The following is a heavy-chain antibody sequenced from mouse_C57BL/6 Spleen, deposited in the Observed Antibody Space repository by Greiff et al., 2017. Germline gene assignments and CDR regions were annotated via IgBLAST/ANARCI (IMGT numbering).Heavy chain of an antibody. J-gene: IGHJ4*01. V-gene: IGHV1-42*01. D-gene: IGHD2-4*01. CDR3: ARLGDYDVAMDY. CDR2: INPSTGGT. Sequence: VQLQQSGPELVKPGASVKISCKASGYSFTGYYMNWVKQSPEKSLEWIGEINPSTGGTTYNQKFKAKATLTVDKSSSTAYMQLKSLTSEDSAVYYCARLGDYDVAMDYWGQGTSVTVSS. CDR1: GYSFTGYY.